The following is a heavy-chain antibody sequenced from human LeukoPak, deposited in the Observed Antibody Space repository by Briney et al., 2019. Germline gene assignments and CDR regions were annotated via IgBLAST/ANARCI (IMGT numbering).Heavy chain of an antibody. Sequence: GESLKISFKASGYSFTNYWIGWVRQMPGKGLEWMGIIYPGDSDTRYSPSFQGQVTISADKSVSTAYLQWSSLKASDTAMYYCARAKTIRDGYNDYWGQGTLVTVFS. J-gene: IGHJ4*02. CDR1: GYSFTNYW. CDR2: IYPGDSDT. D-gene: IGHD5-24*01. V-gene: IGHV5-51*01. CDR3: ARAKTIRDGYNDY.